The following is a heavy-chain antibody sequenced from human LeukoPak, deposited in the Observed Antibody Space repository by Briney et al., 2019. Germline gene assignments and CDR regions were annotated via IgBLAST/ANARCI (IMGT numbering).Heavy chain of an antibody. Sequence: GGSLRLSCAASGFTFSSYWMHWVRQAPGKGLVWVSRINSDGSSTSYADSVKGRFTISRDNAKNTLCLQMNSLRAEDTAVYYCARRLAYCGGDCYSFAFDIWGQGTMATVSS. CDR3: ARRLAYCGGDCYSFAFDI. CDR1: GFTFSSYW. CDR2: INSDGSST. J-gene: IGHJ3*02. V-gene: IGHV3-74*01. D-gene: IGHD2-21*02.